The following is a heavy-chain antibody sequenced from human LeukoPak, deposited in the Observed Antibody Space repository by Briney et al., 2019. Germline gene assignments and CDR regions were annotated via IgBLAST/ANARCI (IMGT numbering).Heavy chain of an antibody. V-gene: IGHV3-11*04. CDR1: GFTFSDSY. CDR3: TRDPRHFDS. CDR2: ISGSGHDI. D-gene: IGHD6-6*01. Sequence: GGSLRLSCAASGFTFSDSYMTWVRQAPGKGVEWVAYISGSGHDINYSDSVKGRFTISRDNAKNSLYLQMSSLRVEDTPVYYCTRDPRHFDSCGQGTLVTVSS. J-gene: IGHJ5*01.